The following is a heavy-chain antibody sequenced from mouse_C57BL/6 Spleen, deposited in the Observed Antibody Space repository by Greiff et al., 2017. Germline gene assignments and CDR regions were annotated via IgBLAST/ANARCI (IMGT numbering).Heavy chain of an antibody. D-gene: IGHD2-3*01. Sequence: EVMLVESGPELVKPGASVKMSCKASGYTFTDYNMHWVKQSHGKSLEWIGYINPNNGGTSYNQKFKGKATLTVYKSSSTAYMELRSLTSEDSAVYYCAKGLLPFGYWGQGTTLTVSS. CDR1: GYTFTDYN. V-gene: IGHV1-22*01. J-gene: IGHJ2*01. CDR3: AKGLLPFGY. CDR2: INPNNGGT.